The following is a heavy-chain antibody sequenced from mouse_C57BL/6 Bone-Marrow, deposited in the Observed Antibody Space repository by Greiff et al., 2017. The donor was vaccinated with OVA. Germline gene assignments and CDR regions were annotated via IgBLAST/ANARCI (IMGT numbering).Heavy chain of an antibody. J-gene: IGHJ2*01. D-gene: IGHD2-2*01. CDR2: ICWDDDN. Sequence: QVTLKVSGPGILQPSQTLSLTCSFSGFSLSTFGMGVGWIRQPSGKGLEWLAHICWDDDNYYNPALKSRLTISKDTSKNQVFLKLANVDTADTATYYCARIGLCPLFDFWGQGTTLPVTA. CDR1: GFSLSTFGMG. CDR3: ARIGLCPLFDF. V-gene: IGHV8-8*01.